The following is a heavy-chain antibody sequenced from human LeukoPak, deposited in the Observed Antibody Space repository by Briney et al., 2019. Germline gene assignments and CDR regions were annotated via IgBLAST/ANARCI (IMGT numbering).Heavy chain of an antibody. CDR2: ISAQHGQT. V-gene: IGHV1-18*01. J-gene: IGHJ4*02. D-gene: IGHD2-8*01. CDR3: AGSLGYCTSNVCYLKY. CDR1: GGTFSSYA. Sequence: ASVKVSCKASGGTFSSYAISWVRQAPGQGLEWMGWISAQHGQTEYAPNSQDRVTMTTDTYTNAAYMELRSLRSDDTAVYYCAGSLGYCTSNVCYLKYWGQGTLVTVSS.